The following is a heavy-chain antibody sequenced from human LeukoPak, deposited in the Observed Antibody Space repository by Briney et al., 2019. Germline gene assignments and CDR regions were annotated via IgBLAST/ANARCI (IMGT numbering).Heavy chain of an antibody. D-gene: IGHD3-9*01. CDR3: AKDSDLTYFDPPHDAFDI. V-gene: IGHV3-30-3*01. CDR2: ISYDGSNK. CDR1: GFTFSSYA. Sequence: GRSLRLSCAASGFTFSSYAMHWVRQAPGKGLEWVAVISYDGSNKYYADSVKGRFTISRDNSKNTLYLQMNSLRAEDTAVYYCAKDSDLTYFDPPHDAFDIWGQGTMVTVSS. J-gene: IGHJ3*02.